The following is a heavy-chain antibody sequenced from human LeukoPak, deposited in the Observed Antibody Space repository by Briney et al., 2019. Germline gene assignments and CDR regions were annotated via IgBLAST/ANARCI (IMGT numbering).Heavy chain of an antibody. V-gene: IGHV1-69*04. J-gene: IGHJ6*02. CDR2: IIPILGIA. CDR3: ARTLRPIKSEYYYYYGMDV. D-gene: IGHD3-3*01. Sequence: SVKVSCKASGGTFSSYAISWVRQAPGQGLEWMGRIIPILGIANYAQKFQGRVTITADKSTGTAYMELSSLRSEDTAVYYCARTLRPIKSEYYYYYGMDVWGQGTTVTVSS. CDR1: GGTFSSYA.